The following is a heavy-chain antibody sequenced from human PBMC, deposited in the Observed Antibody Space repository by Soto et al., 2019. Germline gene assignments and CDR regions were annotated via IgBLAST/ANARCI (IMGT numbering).Heavy chain of an antibody. CDR1: GYTFTSYG. V-gene: IGHV1-18*04. Sequence: ASVKVSCKAPGYTFTSYGISWVRQAPGQGLDWMGWISAYNGNTKYAQDLQGRFTITTDTSTSTAYMELRSLRSDDTAMYYCARFSGGSYNTYYFYYGMDVWGQGTTVTVSS. D-gene: IGHD2-15*01. CDR3: ARFSGGSYNTYYFYYGMDV. J-gene: IGHJ6*02. CDR2: ISAYNGNT.